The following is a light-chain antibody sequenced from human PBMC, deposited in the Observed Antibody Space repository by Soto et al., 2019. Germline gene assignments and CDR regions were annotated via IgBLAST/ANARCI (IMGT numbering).Light chain of an antibody. V-gene: IGKV2-30*01. J-gene: IGKJ5*01. CDR2: KAS. CDR3: MQGTHWPPIT. Sequence: DVVLTQSPLSLPVTLGQPASISCRSTQSLVYSDGNIYLNWFQQRPGQSPRRLIYKASNRDSGVPDRFSGSGSGTDFTLKISRVEAEDVGVYYCMQGTHWPPITFGQGTRLEIK. CDR1: QSLVYSDGNIY.